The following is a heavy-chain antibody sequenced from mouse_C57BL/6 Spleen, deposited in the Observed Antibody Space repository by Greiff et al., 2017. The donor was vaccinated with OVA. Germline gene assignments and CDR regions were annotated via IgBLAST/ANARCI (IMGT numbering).Heavy chain of an antibody. Sequence: EVMLVESGGGLVKPGGSLKLSCAASGFTFSDYGMHWVRQAPEKGLEWVAYISSGSSTIYYADTVKGRFTISRDNAKNTLFLQMTSLRSEDTAMYYCARPLYYDYDTWFAYWGQGTLVTVSA. V-gene: IGHV5-17*01. J-gene: IGHJ3*01. D-gene: IGHD2-4*01. CDR2: ISSGSSTI. CDR1: GFTFSDYG. CDR3: ARPLYYDYDTWFAY.